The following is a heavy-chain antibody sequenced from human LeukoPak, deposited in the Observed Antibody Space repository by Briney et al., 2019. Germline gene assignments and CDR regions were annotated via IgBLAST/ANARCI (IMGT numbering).Heavy chain of an antibody. J-gene: IGHJ4*02. V-gene: IGHV3-74*01. CDR3: VSFYETY. CDR1: GNYW. Sequence: GGSLRLSCAASGNYWMHWVRQAPGRGLVWVSHINSDGSWTSYADSVKGRFTISKDNAKNTVYLQMNNLRVEDTAVYYCVSFYETYWGRGTLVTVSS. CDR2: INSDGSWT. D-gene: IGHD2-2*01.